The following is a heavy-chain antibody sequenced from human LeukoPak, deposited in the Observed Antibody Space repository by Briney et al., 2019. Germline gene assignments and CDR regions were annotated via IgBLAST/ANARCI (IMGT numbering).Heavy chain of an antibody. CDR3: ARVSGSYNADY. D-gene: IGHD1-26*01. CDR2: ISSSSSTI. V-gene: IGHV3-48*02. J-gene: IGHJ4*02. Sequence: PGGSLRLSCAASGFTFSSYSMNWVRQAPGKGLEWVSYISSSSSTIYYADPVKGRFTISRDNAKNSLYLQMNSRRDEDTAVYYCARVSGSYNADYRGQGTLVTVSS. CDR1: GFTFSSYS.